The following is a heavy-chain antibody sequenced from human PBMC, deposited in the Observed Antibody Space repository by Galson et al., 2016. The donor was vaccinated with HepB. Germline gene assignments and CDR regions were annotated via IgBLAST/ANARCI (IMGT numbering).Heavy chain of an antibody. Sequence: SETLSLTCTVSGGSISSGFYYWGWIRQPPGKGLQWIGTVYFSGTTYYSPSLKGRVTMSIDSAKNQFSLKLTSVTAADTAIYFCAKSKVNSGGYWIFDFWGQGALITVSS. CDR2: VYFSGTT. D-gene: IGHD1-26*01. CDR1: GGSISSGFYY. J-gene: IGHJ4*02. CDR3: AKSKVNSGGYWIFDF. V-gene: IGHV4-39*07.